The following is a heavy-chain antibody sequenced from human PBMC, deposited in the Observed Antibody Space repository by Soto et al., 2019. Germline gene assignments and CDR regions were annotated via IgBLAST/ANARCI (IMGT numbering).Heavy chain of an antibody. D-gene: IGHD6-13*01. J-gene: IGHJ4*02. CDR1: GGTFSSYA. CDR3: ARANDPRKQQLAH. Sequence: ASVKVSCKASGGTFSSYAISWVRQAPGQGLEWMGGIIPIFGTANYAQKFQGRVTITADESTSTAYMELSSLRSEDTAVYYCARANDPRKQQLAHWGQGTLVTVSS. CDR2: IIPIFGTA. V-gene: IGHV1-69*13.